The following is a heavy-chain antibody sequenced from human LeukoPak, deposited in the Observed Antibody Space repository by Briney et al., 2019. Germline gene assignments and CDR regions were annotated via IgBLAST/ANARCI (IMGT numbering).Heavy chain of an antibody. D-gene: IGHD1-20*01. CDR3: ARDHNWAFDY. V-gene: IGHV3-21*05. CDR2: IGLASGFT. CDR1: GFIFSSYS. J-gene: IGHJ4*02. Sequence: GGSLRPSCAASGFIFSSYSMNWVRQAPGRGLEWISYIGLASGFTSYADSVKGRFTISSDTATNSLYLHMHSLRAEDTAVYYCARDHNWAFDYWGQGALVTVSS.